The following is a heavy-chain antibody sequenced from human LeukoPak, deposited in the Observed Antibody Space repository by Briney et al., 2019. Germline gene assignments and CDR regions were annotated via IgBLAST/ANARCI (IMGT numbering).Heavy chain of an antibody. J-gene: IGHJ6*02. V-gene: IGHV1-24*01. D-gene: IGHD6-13*01. Sequence: ASVKVSCKASGGTFSSYAISWVRQAPGKGLEWMGGFDPEDGETIYAQKFQGRVTMTEDTSTDTAYMELSSLRSEDTAVYYCATDPNSAAGNYYYYGMDVWGQGTTVTVSS. CDR2: FDPEDGET. CDR1: GGTFSSYA. CDR3: ATDPNSAAGNYYYYGMDV.